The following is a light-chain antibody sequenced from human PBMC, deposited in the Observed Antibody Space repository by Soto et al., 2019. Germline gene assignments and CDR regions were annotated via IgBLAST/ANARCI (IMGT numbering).Light chain of an antibody. CDR1: QGISSW. V-gene: IGKV1-12*01. CDR3: QQANIFPYT. Sequence: DIQMTQSPSSVSASAGDRVTITCRASQGISSWLAWYQQKPGKAPTLLIYAASSLRRGVPSRFSASGSGTEFTLTITSLQPEDFATYYCQQANIFPYTFGQRTRLEMK. J-gene: IGKJ2*01. CDR2: AAS.